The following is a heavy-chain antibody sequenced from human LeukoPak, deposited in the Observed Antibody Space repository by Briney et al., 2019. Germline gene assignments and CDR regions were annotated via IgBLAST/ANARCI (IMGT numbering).Heavy chain of an antibody. CDR2: IYYSGST. J-gene: IGHJ5*02. V-gene: IGHV4-39*02. CDR1: GGSISSSSYY. D-gene: IGHD3-3*01. CDR3: AREGFAFNWFDP. Sequence: KPSETLSLTCTVSGGSISSSSYYWGWIRQPPGKGLEWIGSIYYSGSTYYNPSLKSRVTISVDTSKNQFSLKLSSVTAADTAVYYCAREGFAFNWFDPWGQGTLVTVSS.